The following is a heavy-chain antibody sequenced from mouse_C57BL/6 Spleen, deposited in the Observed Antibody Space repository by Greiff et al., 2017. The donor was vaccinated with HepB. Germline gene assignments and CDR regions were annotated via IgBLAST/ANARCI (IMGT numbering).Heavy chain of an antibody. J-gene: IGHJ1*03. D-gene: IGHD1-1*01. CDR1: GYAFSSYW. CDR2: IYPGDGDT. V-gene: IGHV1-80*01. Sequence: VQLQESGAELVKPGASVKISCKASGYAFSSYWMNWVKQRPGKGLEWIGQIYPGDGDTNYNGKFKGKATLTADKSSSTAYMQISSLTSEDSAVYFCARSYYGSSFWYFDVWGTRTTVTVAS. CDR3: ARSYYGSSFWYFDV.